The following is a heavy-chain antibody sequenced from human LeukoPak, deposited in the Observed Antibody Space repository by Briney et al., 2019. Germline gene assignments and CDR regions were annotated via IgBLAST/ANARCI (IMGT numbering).Heavy chain of an antibody. CDR1: GFTFSSYG. D-gene: IGHD1-26*01. Sequence: GGSLRLSCAASGFTFSSYGMHWVRQAPGKGLEWEAVVWYDGSNKYYADSVKGRFTISRDNSKNTLYLQMNSLRAEDTAVYYCAKDLSLGAIDYWGQGTLVTVSS. V-gene: IGHV3-33*06. CDR2: VWYDGSNK. J-gene: IGHJ4*02. CDR3: AKDLSLGAIDY.